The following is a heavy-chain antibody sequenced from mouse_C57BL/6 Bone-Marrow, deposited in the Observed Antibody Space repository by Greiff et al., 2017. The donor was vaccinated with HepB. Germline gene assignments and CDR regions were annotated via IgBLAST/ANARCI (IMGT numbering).Heavy chain of an antibody. Sequence: EVKLVESGGGLVQPGGSLKLSCAASGFTFSDYYMYWVRQTPEKRLEWVAYISNGGGSTYYPDTVKGRFTISRDNAKNTLYLQMSRLKSEDTAMYYCARLGSTMITTGYFDVWGTGTTVTVSS. J-gene: IGHJ1*03. CDR3: ARLGSTMITTGYFDV. CDR2: ISNGGGST. V-gene: IGHV5-12*01. CDR1: GFTFSDYY. D-gene: IGHD2-4*01.